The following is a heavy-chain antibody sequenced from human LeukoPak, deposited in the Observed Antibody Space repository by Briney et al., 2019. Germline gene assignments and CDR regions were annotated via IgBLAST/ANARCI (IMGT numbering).Heavy chain of an antibody. V-gene: IGHV3-48*03. J-gene: IGHJ4*02. D-gene: IGHD1-7*01. CDR2: ISSSGKTI. Sequence: GGSLRLSCAVSGFIFSGYEMNWVRQAPGKGLEWVSFISSSGKTIYYADSVKGRFTISRDNAKNSLYLQMNSLRAEDTAVYYCARDIRNYPGPFDHWGQGTLVTVSS. CDR1: GFIFSGYE. CDR3: ARDIRNYPGPFDH.